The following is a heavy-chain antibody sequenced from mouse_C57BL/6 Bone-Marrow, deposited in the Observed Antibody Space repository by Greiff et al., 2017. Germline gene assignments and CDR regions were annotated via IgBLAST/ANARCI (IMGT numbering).Heavy chain of an antibody. V-gene: IGHV1-85*01. D-gene: IGHD1-1*01. CDR1: GYTFTSYD. Sequence: QVQLQQSGPELVKPGASVKLSCKASGYTFTSYDINWVKQRPGQGLELIGWIYPRDGSTKYNEKFKGKATLTVDTSSSTAYMELHSLTSADSAVYFCARLEFDGSSGDWYFDVWGTGTTVTVSS. CDR2: IYPRDGST. CDR3: ARLEFDGSSGDWYFDV. J-gene: IGHJ1*03.